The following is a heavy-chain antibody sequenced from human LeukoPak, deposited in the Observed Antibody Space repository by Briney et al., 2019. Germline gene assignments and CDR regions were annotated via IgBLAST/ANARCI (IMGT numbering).Heavy chain of an antibody. CDR2: IWYDGSNK. J-gene: IGHJ4*02. D-gene: IGHD6-19*01. CDR1: GFTFSSYG. Sequence: PGGSLRLPCAASGFTFSSYGMHWVRQAPGKGLEWVAVIWYDGSNKYYADSVKGRFTISRDNSKNTLYLQMNSLRAEDTAVYYCARDSGQWLVRYYFDYWGQGTLVTVSS. V-gene: IGHV3-33*01. CDR3: ARDSGQWLVRYYFDY.